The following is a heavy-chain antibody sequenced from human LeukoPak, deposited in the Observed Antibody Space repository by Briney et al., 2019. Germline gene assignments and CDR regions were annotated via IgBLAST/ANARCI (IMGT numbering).Heavy chain of an antibody. D-gene: IGHD3-3*01. V-gene: IGHV1-69*05. Sequence: SVKVSCKASGGTFSSYAISWVRQAPGQGLEWMGGIIPIFGTANYAQKSQGRVTITTDESTSTAYMELSSLRSEDTAVYYCARDSSRIFGVVIPGVDVWGKGTTVTVSS. CDR1: GGTFSSYA. CDR2: IIPIFGTA. J-gene: IGHJ6*04. CDR3: ARDSSRIFGVVIPGVDV.